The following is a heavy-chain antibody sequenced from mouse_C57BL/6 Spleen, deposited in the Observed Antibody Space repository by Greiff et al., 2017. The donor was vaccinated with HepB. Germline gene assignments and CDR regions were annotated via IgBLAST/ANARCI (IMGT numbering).Heavy chain of an antibody. D-gene: IGHD1-1*02. Sequence: VQLQQSGAELVRPGASVKLSCTASGFNIKDDYMHWVKQRPEQGLEWIGWIDPENGDTEYASKFQGKATITADTSSNTAYLQLSSLTSEDTAVYYCTKTGGYYWYFDVWGTGTTVTVSS. CDR2: IDPENGDT. V-gene: IGHV14-4*01. CDR1: GFNIKDDY. J-gene: IGHJ1*03. CDR3: TKTGGYYWYFDV.